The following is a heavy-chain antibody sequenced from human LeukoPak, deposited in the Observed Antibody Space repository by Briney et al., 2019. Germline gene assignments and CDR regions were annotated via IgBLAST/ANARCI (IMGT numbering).Heavy chain of an antibody. CDR2: ISSSSSYI. CDR3: ARDLGIAVAGTNPPFDY. Sequence: GGSLRLSCAASGFTFSSYSMNWVRQAPGKGLEWVSSISSSSSYIYYADSVKGRFTISRDNAKNSLYLQMNSLRAEDTAVYYCARDLGIAVAGTNPPFDYWGQGTLVTASS. J-gene: IGHJ4*02. V-gene: IGHV3-21*01. CDR1: GFTFSSYS. D-gene: IGHD6-19*01.